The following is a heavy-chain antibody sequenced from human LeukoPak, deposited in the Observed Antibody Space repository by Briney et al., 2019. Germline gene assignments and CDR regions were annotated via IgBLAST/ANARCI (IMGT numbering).Heavy chain of an antibody. Sequence: ASETLSLTCAVSGGSISSSNWWSWVRQPPGKGLEWIGEIYHSGSTNYNPSLKSRVTISVDKSKNQFSLKLSSVTAADTAVYYCARASLSGSYSDIDYWGQGTLVTVSS. CDR2: IYHSGST. D-gene: IGHD1-26*01. J-gene: IGHJ4*02. CDR1: GGSISSSNW. V-gene: IGHV4-4*02. CDR3: ARASLSGSYSDIDY.